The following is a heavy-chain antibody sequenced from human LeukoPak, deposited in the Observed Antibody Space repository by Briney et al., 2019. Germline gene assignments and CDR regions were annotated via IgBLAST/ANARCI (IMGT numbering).Heavy chain of an antibody. CDR2: IGAGTGAVT. J-gene: IGHJ6*02. V-gene: IGHV3-23*01. D-gene: IGHD3-10*01. CDR3: AKNYETGRGVPNALDV. CDR1: GFTFSSYE. Sequence: PGGSLRLSCAASGFTFSSYEMNWVRQAPGKGLEWVSAIGAGTGAVTIYADSVKGRFTISRDNSKNTLYLQMNSLRGEDTAVYYCAKNYETGRGVPNALDVWGQGTTVTVSS.